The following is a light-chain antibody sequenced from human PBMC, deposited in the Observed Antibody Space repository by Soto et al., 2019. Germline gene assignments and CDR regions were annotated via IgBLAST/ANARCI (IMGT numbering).Light chain of an antibody. CDR3: QSYDSSLSGGV. Sequence: QSVLTQPPSVSGAPGQRVTISCTGSSSNIGAGYDVHWYQQLPGTAPILLIYGNSNRPSGVPDRFCGSKSGTSASLALTGLRAEDEADYDCQSYDSSLSGGVFGGGTKLTVL. J-gene: IGLJ3*02. CDR1: SSNIGAGYD. V-gene: IGLV1-40*01. CDR2: GNS.